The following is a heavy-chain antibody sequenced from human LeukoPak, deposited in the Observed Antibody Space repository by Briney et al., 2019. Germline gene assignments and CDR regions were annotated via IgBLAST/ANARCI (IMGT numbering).Heavy chain of an antibody. Sequence: SETLSLTCAVSGGSISSSNWWSWVRQPPGKGLEWIGEIYHSGSTNYNPSLKSRVTISVDKSKNQFSLKLSSVTAADTAVYYCARGAGRGGYCSGGSCHPVDYWGQGTLVTVSS. V-gene: IGHV4-4*02. J-gene: IGHJ4*02. CDR3: ARGAGRGGYCSGGSCHPVDY. CDR2: IYHSGST. CDR1: GGSISSSNW. D-gene: IGHD2-15*01.